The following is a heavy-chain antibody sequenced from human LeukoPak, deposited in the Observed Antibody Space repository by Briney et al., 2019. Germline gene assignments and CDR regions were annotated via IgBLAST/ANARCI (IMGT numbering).Heavy chain of an antibody. CDR1: GFTFNNYA. D-gene: IGHD4-17*01. CDR3: ARDYADYVGYFFFDY. V-gene: IGHV3-23*01. J-gene: IGHJ4*02. CDR2: ISGGGETT. Sequence: GGSLRLYCAASGFTFNNYAMNWVRQAPGLGLEWVSSISGGGETTYYADSAKGRFTISRDNSQNTLYLQMNSLRAEDTAVYYCARDYADYVGYFFFDYWGQGTLVTVSS.